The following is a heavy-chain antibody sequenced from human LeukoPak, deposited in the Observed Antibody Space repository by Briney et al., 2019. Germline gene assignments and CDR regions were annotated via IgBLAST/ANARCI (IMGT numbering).Heavy chain of an antibody. Sequence: GGSLRLSCAASGFTFSSYWMSWVRQAPGKGLEWVANIKQDGSEKYYVDSVKGRLTISRDNAKNSLYLQMNSLRAEDTAVYYCARVLWFGESNFDYWGQGTLVTVSS. D-gene: IGHD3-10*01. V-gene: IGHV3-7*01. CDR2: IKQDGSEK. J-gene: IGHJ4*02. CDR3: ARVLWFGESNFDY. CDR1: GFTFSSYW.